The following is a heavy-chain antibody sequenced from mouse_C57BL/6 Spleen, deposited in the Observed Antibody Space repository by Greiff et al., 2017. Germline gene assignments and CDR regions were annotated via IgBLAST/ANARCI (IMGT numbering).Heavy chain of an antibody. Sequence: EVMLVASGGGLVKPGGSLKLSCAASGFTFSSYAMSWVRQTPGKRLEWVATISAGGSYTYYPYNVKGRFTISRDNAKNNLYMQMSHLKSEDTAMYYCARDNGSSPFAYWGQGTLVTVSA. V-gene: IGHV5-4*01. D-gene: IGHD1-1*01. CDR3: ARDNGSSPFAY. CDR1: GFTFSSYA. J-gene: IGHJ3*01. CDR2: ISAGGSYT.